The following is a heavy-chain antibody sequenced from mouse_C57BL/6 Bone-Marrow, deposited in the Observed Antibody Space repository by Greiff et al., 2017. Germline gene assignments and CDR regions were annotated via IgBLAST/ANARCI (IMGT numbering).Heavy chain of an antibody. CDR3: ARREGSSRAY. Sequence: VEPGASVKMSCKASGYTFTDYYMNWVKQSHGKSLEWIGVINPYNGGTSYNQKFKGKATLTVDKSSSTAYMERNSLASEDSAVCYCARREGSSRAYRGQGTLVTVSA. J-gene: IGHJ3*01. V-gene: IGHV1-19*01. D-gene: IGHD1-1*01. CDR1: GYTFTDYY. CDR2: INPYNGGT.